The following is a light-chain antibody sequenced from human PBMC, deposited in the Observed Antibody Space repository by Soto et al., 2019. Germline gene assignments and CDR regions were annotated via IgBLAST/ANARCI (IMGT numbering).Light chain of an antibody. CDR1: SSDVGAYDF. J-gene: IGLJ1*01. V-gene: IGLV2-14*03. CDR2: EVS. CDR3: SSYTTSSTRV. Sequence: QAVVTQPASVSGSPGQSIAISCTGTSSDVGAYDFVSWYQQHPDKAPTLMIYEVSNRPSGVSDRFCGSKSVNTASLTISGLQAEDEADYYCSSYTTSSTRVFGTGTKLTVL.